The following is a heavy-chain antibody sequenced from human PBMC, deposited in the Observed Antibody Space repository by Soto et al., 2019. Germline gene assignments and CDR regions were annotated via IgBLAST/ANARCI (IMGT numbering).Heavy chain of an antibody. J-gene: IGHJ4*02. CDR2: ISYDGSNK. V-gene: IGHV3-30-3*01. D-gene: IGHD2-15*01. CDR1: GFTFSSYA. CDR3: AREPRGIVVGMGPLCDY. Sequence: QVQLVESGGGVVQPGRSLRLSCAASGFTFSSYAMHWVRQAPGKGLEWVAVISYDGSNKYYADSVKGRFTITRDNSKNTLYLHMNSLRAEDKAVYYCAREPRGIVVGMGPLCDYWGQGNLVTVSS.